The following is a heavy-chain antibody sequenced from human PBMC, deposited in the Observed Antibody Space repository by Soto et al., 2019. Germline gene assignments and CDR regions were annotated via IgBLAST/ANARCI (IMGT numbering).Heavy chain of an antibody. CDR2: INWNSGTI. J-gene: IGHJ3*02. Sequence: VQLVESGGGLVQPGRSLRLSCAASGFTFDDYAMHWVRQAPGKGLEWASGINWNSGTIGHAVSVKGRFPITSNNAKNSLYLQMHGLSAEDTALYYCAKDRGSSWFDAFDIWGQGTMVTVSS. CDR1: GFTFDDYA. V-gene: IGHV3-9*01. CDR3: AKDRGSSWFDAFDI. D-gene: IGHD6-13*01.